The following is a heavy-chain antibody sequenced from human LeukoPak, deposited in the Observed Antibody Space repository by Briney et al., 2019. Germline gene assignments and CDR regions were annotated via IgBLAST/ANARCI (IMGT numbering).Heavy chain of an antibody. CDR2: IWYDGNNK. D-gene: IGHD2/OR15-2a*01. J-gene: IGHJ4*02. Sequence: GGSLRLSCAASGFTFSSYGMHWVHQAPGKGLEWVAVIWYDGNNKYYVDSVKGRFTISRDNSKNTLYLQMNSLRAEDTAVYYRARDHAFSPDYWGQGTLVTVSS. V-gene: IGHV3-33*01. CDR1: GFTFSSYG. CDR3: ARDHAFSPDY.